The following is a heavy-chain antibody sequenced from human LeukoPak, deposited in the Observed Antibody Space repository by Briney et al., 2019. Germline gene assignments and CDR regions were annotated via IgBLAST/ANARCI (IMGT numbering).Heavy chain of an antibody. CDR2: VIPIFGTA. Sequence: SVKVSCKASGGTFSSYAISWVRQAPGQGLEWMGGVIPIFGTANYAQKFQGRVTITADESTSTAYMELSSLRSEDTAVYYCARDRKQQLVVLGYWGQGTLVTVSS. CDR3: ARDRKQQLVVLGY. J-gene: IGHJ4*02. V-gene: IGHV1-69*01. D-gene: IGHD6-13*01. CDR1: GGTFSSYA.